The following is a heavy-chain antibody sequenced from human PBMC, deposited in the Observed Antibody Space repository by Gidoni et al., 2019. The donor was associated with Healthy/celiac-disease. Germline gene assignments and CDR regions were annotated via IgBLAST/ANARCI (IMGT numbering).Heavy chain of an antibody. Sequence: QVQLQQWGAGLLKPSETLSLPCAVYGGSFSGYYWSCIRQPPGKGLEWIGEIHLSGSTNYNPSHKSRVTISVDTSKNQFSRKLSSVTAAETAVYYCARGLARRWRQQRGGFDYWGQGTLVTVSS. V-gene: IGHV4-34*01. CDR2: IHLSGST. D-gene: IGHD3-16*01. CDR1: GGSFSGYY. CDR3: ARGLARRWRQQRGGFDY. J-gene: IGHJ4*02.